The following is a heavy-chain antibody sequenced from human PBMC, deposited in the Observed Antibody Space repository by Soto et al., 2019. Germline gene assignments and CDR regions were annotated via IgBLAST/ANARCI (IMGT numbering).Heavy chain of an antibody. CDR3: ARAQSSGFLVS. CDR1: GGSISSGDYY. V-gene: IGHV4-30-4*01. Sequence: QVQLQESGPGLVKPSQTLSLTCTVSGGSISSGDYYWSWIRQPPGKGLEWIGYIYYSGSTYYNPSLQSRVTMSVDTAKNQFSLKLRSVTAADTAVHYCARAQSSGFLVSWGQGTLVTVSS. D-gene: IGHD3-10*01. CDR2: IYYSGST. J-gene: IGHJ4*02.